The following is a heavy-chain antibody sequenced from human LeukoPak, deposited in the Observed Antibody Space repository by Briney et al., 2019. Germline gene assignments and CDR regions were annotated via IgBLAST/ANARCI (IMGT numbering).Heavy chain of an antibody. D-gene: IGHD3-3*01. CDR2: INPGGKEK. J-gene: IGHJ5*02. CDR1: GFTFSNYW. Sequence: PGGSLRLSCAASGFTFSNYWMIWVRQAPGKGLEWVANINPGGKEKYHVDSVRGRFTISRDNAKNTLFLQMNSLRDEDTAVYYCAKLRFLEWYPAWLDPWGQGTLVTVSS. CDR3: AKLRFLEWYPAWLDP. V-gene: IGHV3-7*03.